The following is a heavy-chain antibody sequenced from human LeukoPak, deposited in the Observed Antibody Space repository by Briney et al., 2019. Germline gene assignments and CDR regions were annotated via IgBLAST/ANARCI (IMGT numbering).Heavy chain of an antibody. Sequence: GGSLRLSCAASGFTFSSYSMNWVRQAPGKGLEWVSYISSSSSTIYYADSVKGRFTISRDNAKNSLYLQMNSLRAEDTAVYYCARDGSYSSGWYNYFDYWGQGTLVTVSS. V-gene: IGHV3-48*01. CDR2: ISSSSSTI. CDR3: ARDGSYSSGWYNYFDY. CDR1: GFTFSSYS. D-gene: IGHD6-19*01. J-gene: IGHJ4*02.